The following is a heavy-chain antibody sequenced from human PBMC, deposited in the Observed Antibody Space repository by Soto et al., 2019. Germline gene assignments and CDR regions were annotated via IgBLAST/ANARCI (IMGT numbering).Heavy chain of an antibody. CDR2: ISGSGGST. J-gene: IGHJ4*02. Sequence: ETLSLTXTVSGFTFSSYAMSWVRQAPGKGLEWVSAISGSGGSTYYADSVKGRFTISRDNSKNTLYLQMNSLRAEDTAVYYCAKLAGYCSSTSCSTGLFDYWGQGTLVTVSS. CDR3: AKLAGYCSSTSCSTGLFDY. CDR1: GFTFSSYA. V-gene: IGHV3-23*01. D-gene: IGHD2-2*01.